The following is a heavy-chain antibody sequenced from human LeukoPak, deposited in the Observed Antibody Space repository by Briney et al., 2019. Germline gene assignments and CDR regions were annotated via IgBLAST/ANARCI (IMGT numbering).Heavy chain of an antibody. CDR1: GGSVSSGSYY. Sequence: PAVTLSLTCTVSGGSVSSGSYYWSWIRQPPGKGLEWIGYIYYSGSTNYNPSLKSRVTISVDTSRIQFSLKLSSVTAADTAVYYCARHSPWRAFDPWGQGTLVTVSS. J-gene: IGHJ5*02. CDR3: ARHSPWRAFDP. V-gene: IGHV4-61*01. CDR2: IYYSGST. D-gene: IGHD2-21*01.